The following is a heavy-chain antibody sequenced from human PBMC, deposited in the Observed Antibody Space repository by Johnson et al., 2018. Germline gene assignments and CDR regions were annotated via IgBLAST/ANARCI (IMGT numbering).Heavy chain of an antibody. J-gene: IGHJ3*02. Sequence: VQLQESGGGLVQPGGSLRLSCAASGFTFSSYRMNWVRQAPGKGLEWVSTINSDSNYIYYADSVKGRLTISRDNPKNSLYLQMNSLRAEDTAGYYCARVEGNYYESSGYPFDAFDIWGQGTTGTVSS. D-gene: IGHD3-22*01. CDR3: ARVEGNYYESSGYPFDAFDI. V-gene: IGHV3-21*01. CDR1: GFTFSSYR. CDR2: INSDSNYI.